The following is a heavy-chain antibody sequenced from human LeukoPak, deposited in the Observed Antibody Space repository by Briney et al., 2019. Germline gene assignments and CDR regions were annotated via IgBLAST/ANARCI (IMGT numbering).Heavy chain of an antibody. Sequence: ASVKVSCKASGYTFTSYAMHWVRQAPGQRLEWMGWINAGNGNTKYSQKFQGGVTITRDTSASTAYMELSSLRSGDTAVYYCARAPITMVRGSWFDPWGQGTLVTVSS. V-gene: IGHV1-3*01. CDR1: GYTFTSYA. J-gene: IGHJ5*02. CDR2: INAGNGNT. D-gene: IGHD3-10*01. CDR3: ARAPITMVRGSWFDP.